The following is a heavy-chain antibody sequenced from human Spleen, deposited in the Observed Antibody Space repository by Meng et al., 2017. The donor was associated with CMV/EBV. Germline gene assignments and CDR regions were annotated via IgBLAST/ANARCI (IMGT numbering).Heavy chain of an antibody. D-gene: IGHD5-12*01. CDR3: ARLNSGYDEYYFDY. CDR2: IYHSGST. CDR1: GDSVSSKIYS. Sequence: SETLSLTCTVSGDSVSSKIYSWGWIRQPPGKGLEWIGYIYHSGSTSYNPSLNSRVAISVDTSKNQFSLRLNSVTAADTAVYYCARLNSGYDEYYFDYWGQGTLVTVSS. V-gene: IGHV4-61*01. J-gene: IGHJ4*02.